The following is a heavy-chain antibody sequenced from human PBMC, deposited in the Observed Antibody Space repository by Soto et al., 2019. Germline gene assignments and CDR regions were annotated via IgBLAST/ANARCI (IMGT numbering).Heavy chain of an antibody. CDR1: GGSISSSSYY. D-gene: IGHD6-13*01. V-gene: IGHV4-39*01. J-gene: IGHJ4*02. CDR3: ASLYSSSWFGDY. CDR2: IYYSGTT. Sequence: QLQLQESGPGLVKPSETLSLTCTVSGGSISSSSYYWGWIRQPPGKGLEWIGSIYYSGTTYYNPSLKSRVTISVDTSKNQFSLKLSSVTAADTAVYYCASLYSSSWFGDYWGQGTLVTVSS.